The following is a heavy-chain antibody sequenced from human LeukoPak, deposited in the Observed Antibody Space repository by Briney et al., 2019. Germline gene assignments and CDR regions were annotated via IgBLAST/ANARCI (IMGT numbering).Heavy chain of an antibody. D-gene: IGHD2-15*01. CDR2: LYHSGPT. CDR1: GYSIAHGFF. J-gene: IGHJ2*01. CDR3: ARVEVPRDINDWYFDL. Sequence: PSETLSLTCTVSGYSIAHGFFWAWIRQPPGGGLEWIGSLYHSGPTYYNTSLKSRISTSVDTSKNQFSLKLRLVTAADTAVYYCARVEVPRDINDWYFDLWGRGTLVTVSS. V-gene: IGHV4-38-2*02.